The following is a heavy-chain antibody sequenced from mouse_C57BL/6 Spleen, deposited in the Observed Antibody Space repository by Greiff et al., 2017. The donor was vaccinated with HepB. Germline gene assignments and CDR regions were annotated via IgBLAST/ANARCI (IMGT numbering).Heavy chain of an antibody. CDR2: IHPNSGST. D-gene: IGHD2-3*01. CDR3: ARFTGNDGPAWFAY. J-gene: IGHJ3*01. V-gene: IGHV1-64*01. Sequence: QVQLQQPGAELVKPGASVKLSCKASGYTFTSYWMHWVKQRPGQGLEWIGMIHPNSGSTNYNEKFKSKATLTVDKSSSTAYMQLSSLTSEDSAVYYCARFTGNDGPAWFAYWGQGTLVTVSA. CDR1: GYTFTSYW.